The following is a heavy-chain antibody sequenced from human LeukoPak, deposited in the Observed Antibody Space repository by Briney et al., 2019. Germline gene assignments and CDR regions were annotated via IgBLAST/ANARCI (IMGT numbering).Heavy chain of an antibody. V-gene: IGHV4-59*01. CDR1: GGSISSYF. D-gene: IGHD3-22*01. Sequence: SETLSLTCTVSGGSISSYFWGWIRQPPGKGLEWIAYVHYSESTNYNPSLKSRVTISLDTSRNQFSLLLSSVTAADTAVYYCSLGYDSSGYYNSLDVWGQGTTVTVSS. CDR2: VHYSEST. CDR3: SLGYDSSGYYNSLDV. J-gene: IGHJ6*02.